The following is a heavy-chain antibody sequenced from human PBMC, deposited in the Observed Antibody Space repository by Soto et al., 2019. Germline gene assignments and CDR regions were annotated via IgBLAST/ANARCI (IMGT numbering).Heavy chain of an antibody. D-gene: IGHD4-17*01. V-gene: IGHV3-23*01. CDR1: GFTFSSYA. J-gene: IGHJ4*02. CDR2: ISDSGGST. Sequence: EVQLLESGGGLVQPGGSLRLSCAASGFTFSSYAMSWVRQAPGKGLEWVSSISDSGGSTYYADSVRGRFTISRDNSKNTLYLQRNSMRAEDTAIYYCARHQGSTVYYFDYWGQGTLVNVSS. CDR3: ARHQGSTVYYFDY.